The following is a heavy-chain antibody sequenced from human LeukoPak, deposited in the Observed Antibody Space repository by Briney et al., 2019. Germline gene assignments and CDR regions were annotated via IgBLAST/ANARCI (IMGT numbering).Heavy chain of an antibody. V-gene: IGHV4-34*01. CDR2: INHSGST. CDR3: AREFHLDY. Sequence: PSETLSLTCAVYGGSFSGYYWSWIRQPPGQGLEWIGEINHSGSTNYNPSLKSRVTISVDTSKNQFSLKLSSVTAADTAVYYCAREFHLDYWGQGTLVTVSS. CDR1: GGSFSGYY. J-gene: IGHJ4*02.